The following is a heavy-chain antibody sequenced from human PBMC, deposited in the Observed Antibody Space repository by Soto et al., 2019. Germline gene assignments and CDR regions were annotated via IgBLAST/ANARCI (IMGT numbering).Heavy chain of an antibody. CDR2: ISPSRRYT. Sequence: QLQLVESGGGLVKPGGSLRLSCTASGFTFSDHFMTWIRQAPGKGLEWISYISPSRRYTSYADSVRGRFTISRDNAKNSLYLQLSSLRAEDTAVYYCASLRTGYYDILTGFGALDVWGQGTMVTVSS. D-gene: IGHD3-9*01. J-gene: IGHJ3*01. V-gene: IGHV3-11*06. CDR3: ASLRTGYYDILTGFGALDV. CDR1: GFTFSDHF.